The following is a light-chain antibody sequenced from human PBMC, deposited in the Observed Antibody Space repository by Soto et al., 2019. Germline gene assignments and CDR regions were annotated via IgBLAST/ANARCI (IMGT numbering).Light chain of an antibody. V-gene: IGLV2-8*01. Sequence: QSALTQPPSASGSPGQSVAISCTGTSSDVGGYNYVSWYQHNPGKAPKLLIYEVNKRPAGVPDRFSGSKSGNTASLTVSGLQAEDEADYYCSSYAGSSNVFGTGTKVTVL. CDR1: SSDVGGYNY. CDR3: SSYAGSSNV. CDR2: EVN. J-gene: IGLJ1*01.